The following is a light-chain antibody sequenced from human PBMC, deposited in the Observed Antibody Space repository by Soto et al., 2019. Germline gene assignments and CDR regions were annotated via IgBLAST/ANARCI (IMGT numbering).Light chain of an antibody. Sequence: EIVLTQSPGTLSLSPGERATLSCRASQSVSSSYLAWYQQKPGQAPRLLIYGASSRATGIPDRFSGSGSGTDFTLTISRLEPEDFAVYFCQQYGNSPPNTFCQGTKVDIK. CDR2: GAS. CDR3: QQYGNSPPNT. CDR1: QSVSSSY. V-gene: IGKV3-20*01. J-gene: IGKJ2*01.